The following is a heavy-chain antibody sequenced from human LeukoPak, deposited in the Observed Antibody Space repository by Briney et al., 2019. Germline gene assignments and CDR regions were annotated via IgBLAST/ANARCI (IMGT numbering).Heavy chain of an antibody. V-gene: IGHV1-69*06. Sequence: SVKVSCKASGGTFSSYAISWVRQAPGQGLEWMGGIIPIFGTANYAQKFQGRVTITADKSTSTAYMELSSLRSEDTAVYYCALPKKAYYYDSSGYYSYYFDYWGQGTLVTVSS. CDR2: IIPIFGTA. CDR1: GGTFSSYA. CDR3: ALPKKAYYYDSSGYYSYYFDY. J-gene: IGHJ4*02. D-gene: IGHD3-22*01.